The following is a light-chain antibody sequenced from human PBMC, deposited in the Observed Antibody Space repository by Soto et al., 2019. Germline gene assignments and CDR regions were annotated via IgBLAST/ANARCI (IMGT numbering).Light chain of an antibody. CDR1: QSVSSN. CDR3: QQYNNWPG. V-gene: IGKV3-15*01. J-gene: IGKJ4*01. CDR2: GAS. Sequence: EIVMTQSPATLSVSPGERATLSCRASQSVSSNLAWYQQKPGQAPRLLIYGASTRATGIPARFSGSGSGTEFTLTISSLKSEDFAVYYCQQYNNWPGFGGGTKVEIK.